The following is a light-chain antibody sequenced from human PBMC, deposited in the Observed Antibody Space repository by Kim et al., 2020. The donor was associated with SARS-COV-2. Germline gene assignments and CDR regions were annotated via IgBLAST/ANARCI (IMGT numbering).Light chain of an antibody. CDR3: NSRDSSDNHRDV. Sequence: SSELTQDPAVSVALGQAVRITCQGDSLRRFYASWYQQRPGQATRLVIYGKNSRPSGIPVRFSGSTSGNTAVLTITGAQAEDEADYYCNSRDSSDNHRDVF. CDR1: SLRRFY. V-gene: IGLV3-19*01. J-gene: IGLJ1*01. CDR2: GKN.